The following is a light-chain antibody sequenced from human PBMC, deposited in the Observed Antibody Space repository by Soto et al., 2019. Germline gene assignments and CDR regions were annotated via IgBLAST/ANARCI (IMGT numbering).Light chain of an antibody. CDR3: QQSYITPLT. Sequence: DIQMTQSPSSLSASVGVRVTITCRASQSISSYLNWYQQKPGKAPKLLIYAASSLQSGVPSRFSGSGSGTDFTLTISSLQPEDFATYYCQQSYITPLTFGPGTEVDIK. V-gene: IGKV1-39*01. CDR2: AAS. J-gene: IGKJ3*01. CDR1: QSISSY.